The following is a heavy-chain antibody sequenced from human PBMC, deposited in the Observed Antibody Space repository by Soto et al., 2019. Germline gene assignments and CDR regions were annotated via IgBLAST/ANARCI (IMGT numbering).Heavy chain of an antibody. CDR3: ARDLYCSSTSCYLSAFDI. Sequence: SETLSLTCTVSGGSISSYYWSWIRQPPGKGLEWIGYIYYSGSTNYNPSLKSRVTISVDTSKNQFSLKLSSVTAADTAVYYCARDLYCSSTSCYLSAFDIWGQGTMVTVSS. D-gene: IGHD2-2*01. CDR2: IYYSGST. J-gene: IGHJ3*02. V-gene: IGHV4-59*01. CDR1: GGSISSYY.